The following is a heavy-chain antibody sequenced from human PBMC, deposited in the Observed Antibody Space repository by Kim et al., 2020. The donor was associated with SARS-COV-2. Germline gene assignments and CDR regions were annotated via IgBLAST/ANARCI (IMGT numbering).Heavy chain of an antibody. V-gene: IGHV1-2*02. Sequence: GTNYAQKFQGRVTMTRDTSISTAYMELSRLRSDDTAVYYCARDRHDYGFYWGQGTLVTVSS. D-gene: IGHD4-17*01. CDR2: GT. J-gene: IGHJ4*02. CDR3: ARDRHDYGFY.